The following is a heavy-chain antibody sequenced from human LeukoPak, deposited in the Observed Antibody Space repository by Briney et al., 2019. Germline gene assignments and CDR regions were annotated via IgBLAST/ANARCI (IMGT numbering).Heavy chain of an antibody. CDR3: ARGRHYGSGSYFDP. J-gene: IGHJ5*02. Sequence: SETLSVTCTVSGGSISSGDYYWSWIRQPPGKGLEWIGYIYYSGSTYYNPSLKSRVTISVDTSKNQFSLKLSSVTAADTAVYYCARGRHYGSGSYFDPWGQGTLVTVSS. D-gene: IGHD3-10*01. CDR2: IYYSGST. CDR1: GGSISSGDYY. V-gene: IGHV4-30-4*01.